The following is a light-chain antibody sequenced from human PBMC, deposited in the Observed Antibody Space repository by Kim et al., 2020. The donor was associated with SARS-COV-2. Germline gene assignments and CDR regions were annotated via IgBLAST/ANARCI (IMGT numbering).Light chain of an antibody. V-gene: IGLV3-1*01. J-gene: IGLJ1*01. Sequence: SGSPGQTASITCSGDKLGDKFVCWFQQKPGQSPVLVIYQDTKRPSGIPERFSGSNSGNTATLTISGTQAMDEADYYCQAWDSSTGVFGTGTKVTVL. CDR1: KLGDKF. CDR2: QDT. CDR3: QAWDSSTGV.